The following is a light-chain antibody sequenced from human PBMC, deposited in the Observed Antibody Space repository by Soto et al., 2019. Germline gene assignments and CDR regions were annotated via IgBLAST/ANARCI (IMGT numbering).Light chain of an antibody. Sequence: QSVRTQPASVSGSPGQSNTISCTGTSSDVGGYDYVSWYQQLPGKAPKLLIYDVNNRPSGVSHRFSGSKSGNTASLIFSGFQAEDEADYYCPSYAGSSTFVFGTGTKVTVL. CDR3: PSYAGSSTFV. CDR2: DVN. J-gene: IGLJ1*01. CDR1: SSDVGGYDY. V-gene: IGLV2-14*01.